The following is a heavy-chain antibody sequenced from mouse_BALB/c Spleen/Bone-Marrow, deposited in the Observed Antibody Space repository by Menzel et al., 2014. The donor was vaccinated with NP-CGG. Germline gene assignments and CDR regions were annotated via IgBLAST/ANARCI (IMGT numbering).Heavy chain of an antibody. CDR1: GYTFSSYW. D-gene: IGHD1-1*01. Sequence: QVQLKQSGAELMKPGASVKISCKATGYTFSSYWTEWVKQRPGHGLEWIGEILPGSGSTNYNEKFKGKATFTADTSSNTAYMQLSSLTSEDSAVYYCAREDYYGSSYGDYWGQGTTLTVSS. CDR3: AREDYYGSSYGDY. J-gene: IGHJ2*01. CDR2: ILPGSGST. V-gene: IGHV1-9*01.